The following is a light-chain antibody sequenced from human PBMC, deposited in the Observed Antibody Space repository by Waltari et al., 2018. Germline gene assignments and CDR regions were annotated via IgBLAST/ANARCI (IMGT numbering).Light chain of an antibody. CDR1: QTIDRC. Sequence: DIQLTHSPSTLSASVGDSVTITCRASQTIDRCLAWYEQKPGKVPKLLIYKTSILESGVPARFSGGGSGTECTLTSASLQPDDFATYYCQHYDAYSATFGRGTKLEIK. V-gene: IGKV1-5*03. CDR3: QHYDAYSAT. CDR2: KTS. J-gene: IGKJ4*02.